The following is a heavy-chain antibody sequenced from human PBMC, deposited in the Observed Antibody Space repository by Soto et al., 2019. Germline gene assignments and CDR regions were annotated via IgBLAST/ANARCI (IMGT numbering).Heavy chain of an antibody. V-gene: IGHV3-15*01. J-gene: IGHJ4*02. CDR3: TTGTPPVDYGDYFDY. Sequence: EVQLVESGGGLVKPGGSLRLSCAASGFTCSNAWMSWVRQAPGKGLEWVGRIKSKTDGGTTDYAAPVKGRFTISRDDSKNTLYVQMNSLKTEDTAVYYCTTGTPPVDYGDYFDYWGQGTLVTVSS. CDR1: GFTCSNAW. CDR2: IKSKTDGGTT. D-gene: IGHD4-17*01.